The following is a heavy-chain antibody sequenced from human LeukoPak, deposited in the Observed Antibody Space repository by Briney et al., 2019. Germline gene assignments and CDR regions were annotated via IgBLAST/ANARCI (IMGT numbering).Heavy chain of an antibody. CDR2: INPNSGGT. V-gene: IGHV1-2*02. CDR1: GYTFTGYY. Sequence: RASVKVSCKASGYTFTGYYMHWVRQAPGQGLEWMGWINPNSGGTNYAQKFQGRVTMTRDTSISTAYMELSRLRSDDTAVYYCARGGRHYYGSGGYYNGYFDYWGQGTLVTVSS. CDR3: ARGGRHYYGSGGYYNGYFDY. D-gene: IGHD3-10*01. J-gene: IGHJ4*02.